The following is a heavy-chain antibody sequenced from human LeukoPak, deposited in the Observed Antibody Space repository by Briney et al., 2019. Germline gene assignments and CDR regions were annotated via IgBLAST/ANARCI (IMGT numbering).Heavy chain of an antibody. CDR1: GFTFSSYA. CDR3: ARGGKRAVAGTRSPQYFQH. V-gene: IGHV3-30*04. D-gene: IGHD6-19*01. Sequence: SGGSLRLSCAASGFTFSSYAMHWVRQAPGKGLEWVAVISYDGSNKYYADSVKGRFTISRDNSKNTLYLQMNSLRAEDTAVYYCARGGKRAVAGTRSPQYFQHWGQGTLVTVSS. CDR2: ISYDGSNK. J-gene: IGHJ1*01.